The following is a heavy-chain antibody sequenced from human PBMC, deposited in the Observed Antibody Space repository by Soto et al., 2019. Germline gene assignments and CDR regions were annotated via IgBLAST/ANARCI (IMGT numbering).Heavy chain of an antibody. CDR2: IYYSGST. J-gene: IGHJ5*02. V-gene: IGHV4-61*01. Sequence: SETLSLTCTVSGGSVSSGSYYWSWIRQPPGKGLEWIGYIYYSGSTNYNPSLKSRVTISVDTSKNQFSLKLSSVTAADTAVYYCARELPCLGYYDSRNGGNNWFDPWGQGTLVTVS. D-gene: IGHD3-22*01. CDR1: GGSVSSGSYY. CDR3: ARELPCLGYYDSRNGGNNWFDP.